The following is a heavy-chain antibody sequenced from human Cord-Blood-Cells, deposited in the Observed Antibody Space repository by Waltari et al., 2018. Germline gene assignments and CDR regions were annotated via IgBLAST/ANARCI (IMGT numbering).Heavy chain of an antibody. V-gene: IGHV3-23*01. CDR2: ISGSGGST. Sequence: EVQLLESGGGLVQPGGSLRLSCAASGFTFSSYAISWVRQAPGKGLEWVSAISGSGGSTYYADAVKGRFTISRDNSKNTLYLQMNSLRAEDTAVYYCAKDPGTMIVGNLKGYWGQGTLVTVSS. J-gene: IGHJ4*02. D-gene: IGHD3-22*01. CDR3: AKDPGTMIVGNLKGY. CDR1: GFTFSSYA.